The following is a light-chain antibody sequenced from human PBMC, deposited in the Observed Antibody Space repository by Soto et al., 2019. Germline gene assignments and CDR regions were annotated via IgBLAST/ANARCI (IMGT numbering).Light chain of an antibody. Sequence: DIRMTQSPSTLSASVGGRVTITCRASQSVGTWVAWYQQKPGKATKLLIYGASNLESGVPSRFSGSGTGTEFTLTITTLQPDDFATYFCQHYRRNTWSFGPGTKVDIK. CDR3: QHYRRNTWS. J-gene: IGKJ1*01. V-gene: IGKV1-5*01. CDR1: QSVGTW. CDR2: GAS.